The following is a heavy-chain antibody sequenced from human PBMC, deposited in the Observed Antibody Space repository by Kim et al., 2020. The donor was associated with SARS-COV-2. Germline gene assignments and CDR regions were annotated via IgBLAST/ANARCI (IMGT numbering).Heavy chain of an antibody. D-gene: IGHD2-15*01. CDR2: IYHTGNT. CDR3: ARHATNGGSCYCLLDC. V-gene: IGHV4-39*01. J-gene: IGHJ4*02. CDR1: GDSISGSNFI. Sequence: SETLSLTCIVSGDSISGSNFIWGWIRQPPGKGLEWIGIIYHTGNTYYNPSLKSRVTISVDTSENQFSLKLSSVTAADTAVYYCARHATNGGSCYCLLDCWGQGTLVTVSS.